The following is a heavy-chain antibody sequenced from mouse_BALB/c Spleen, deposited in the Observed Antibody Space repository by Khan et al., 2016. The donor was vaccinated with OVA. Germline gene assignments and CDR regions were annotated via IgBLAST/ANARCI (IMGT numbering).Heavy chain of an antibody. CDR2: IWGGGST. J-gene: IGHJ4*01. CDR3: AKGVWSYYYAVDY. CDR1: GFSLTDCG. V-gene: IGHV2-6-5*01. Sequence: QVQLKESGPGLVAPSQSLSITCSVSGFSLTDCGVSWIRQPPGKGLEWLGVIWGGGSTYYNSVLESRLSISKDNSKSQVFLKMNSLQTDDTAMYYCAKGVWSYYYAVDYWGEGTSVTVSS. D-gene: IGHD2-10*02.